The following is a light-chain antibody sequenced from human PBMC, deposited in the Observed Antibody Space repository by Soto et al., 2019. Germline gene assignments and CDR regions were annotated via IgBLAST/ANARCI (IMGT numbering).Light chain of an antibody. V-gene: IGKV1-33*01. J-gene: IGKJ4*01. CDR1: QGIGRS. CDR2: DAS. CDR3: QQYDDLSSLT. Sequence: DIQMTQSPSSLSASVGDRITVTCQASQGIGRSLNWYQNRPGEAPRLLIYDASNLEVGVPSRFSGSGSGTDFTFTIRGLQPEDIATYYCQQYDDLSSLTFGGGTKVEI.